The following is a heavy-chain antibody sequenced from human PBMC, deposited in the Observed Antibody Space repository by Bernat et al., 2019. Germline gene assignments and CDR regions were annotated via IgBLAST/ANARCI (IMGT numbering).Heavy chain of an antibody. J-gene: IGHJ6*03. CDR3: ARVPGIATRRGTSLMTRYYYYMDV. Sequence: QVQLQESGPGLVKPSETLSLTCTVSGGSVSSADYYWSWIRQPPGKGLEWIGYIYYSGSTNYNPSLKSRVTISVDTSKNQFSLKLSSVTAADTAVYYCARVPGIATRRGTSLMTRYYYYMDVWGKGTTVTVSS. V-gene: IGHV4-61*08. D-gene: IGHD6-13*01. CDR2: IYYSGST. CDR1: GGSVSSADYY.